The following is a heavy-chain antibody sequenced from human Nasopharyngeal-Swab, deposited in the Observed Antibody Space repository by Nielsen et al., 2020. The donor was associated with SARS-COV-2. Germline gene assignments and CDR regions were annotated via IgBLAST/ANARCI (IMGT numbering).Heavy chain of an antibody. V-gene: IGHV4-59*01. D-gene: IGHD6-13*01. J-gene: IGHJ3*02. CDR1: GFTFSDYY. CDR3: ARETRSWTGGGAFDI. Sequence: ESLKISCAASGFTFSDYYMSWIRQPPGKGLEWIGYIYYSGSTNYNPSLKSRVTISVDTSKNQFSLKLSSVTAADTAVYYCARETRSWTGGGAFDIWGQGTMVTVSS. CDR2: IYYSGST.